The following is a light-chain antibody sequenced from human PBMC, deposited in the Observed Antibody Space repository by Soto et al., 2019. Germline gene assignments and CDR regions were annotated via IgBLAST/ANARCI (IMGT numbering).Light chain of an antibody. CDR2: GAS. Sequence: EIVMTQSPATLSVSPGERATISCRASQSVSSNLAWYQQKPGQAPRLLIYGASTRATGIPARFSGSGSGTEFTLTISSLQSEDFAVYYCQQYNNWPFTFGPGTNVDIK. V-gene: IGKV3-15*01. J-gene: IGKJ3*01. CDR3: QQYNNWPFT. CDR1: QSVSSN.